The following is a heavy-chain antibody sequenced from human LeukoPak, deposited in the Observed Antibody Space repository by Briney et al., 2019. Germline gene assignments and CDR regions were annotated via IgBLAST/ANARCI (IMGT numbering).Heavy chain of an antibody. CDR2: IYYSGST. CDR3: ARGVSGS. J-gene: IGHJ4*02. D-gene: IGHD3-10*01. V-gene: IGHV4-30-4*08. Sequence: SETLSLTCTVSGGSISSSSYYWSWIRQPPGKGLEWIGYIYYSGSTYYNPSLKSRVTISVDTSKNQFSLKLSSVTAADTAVYYCARGVSGSWGQGTLVTVSS. CDR1: GGSISSSSYY.